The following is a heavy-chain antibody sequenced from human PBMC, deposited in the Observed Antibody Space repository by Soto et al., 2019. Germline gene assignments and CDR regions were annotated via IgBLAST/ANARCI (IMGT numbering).Heavy chain of an antibody. J-gene: IGHJ5*01. D-gene: IGHD6-13*01. Sequence: QVQLVESGGGVVQPGRSLRLSCAASGFTFTNYGMHRVRQAPGKGLEWVAVIWYDGSNENYANSVRGRFIISRDNSKDTLYLLMNSPRAEDTAVYYCARIHTAAGAFDSWGPGTLVTVSS. CDR1: GFTFTNYG. V-gene: IGHV3-33*01. CDR3: ARIHTAAGAFDS. CDR2: IWYDGSNE.